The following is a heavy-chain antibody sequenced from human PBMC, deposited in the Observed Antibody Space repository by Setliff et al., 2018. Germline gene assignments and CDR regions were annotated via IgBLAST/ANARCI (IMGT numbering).Heavy chain of an antibody. CDR2: ISNAGGAV. CDR3: ARDQGSYGYRAFDY. D-gene: IGHD5-18*01. J-gene: IGHJ4*02. CDR1: GFTFSSYE. V-gene: IGHV3-48*03. Sequence: GGSLRLSCAASGFTFSSYELNWVRQAPGKGLEWIAYISNAGGAVNYADSVKGRFTTSRDNAKNSLFLQMNSLRAEDTAVYYCARDQGSYGYRAFDYWGQGTPVTVSS.